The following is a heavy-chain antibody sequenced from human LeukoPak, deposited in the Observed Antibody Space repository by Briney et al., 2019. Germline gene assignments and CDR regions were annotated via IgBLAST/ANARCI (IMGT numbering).Heavy chain of an antibody. Sequence: GALRLSCATSGFNFTNFAMNWVRQAPGKGLEWLSAISGSGGSTYSADSVKGRFTISRDNSKNTLFLQMNSLRAEDAAVYYCAKALVATVTPLDYWGQGTLVTVSS. J-gene: IGHJ4*02. CDR2: ISGSGGST. CDR1: GFNFTNFA. D-gene: IGHD4-11*01. V-gene: IGHV3-23*01. CDR3: AKALVATVTPLDY.